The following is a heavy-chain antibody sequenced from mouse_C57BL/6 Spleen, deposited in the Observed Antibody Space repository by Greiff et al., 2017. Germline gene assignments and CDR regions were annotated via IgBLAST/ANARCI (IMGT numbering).Heavy chain of an antibody. CDR1: GYAFSSYW. Sequence: QVQLKESGAELVKPGASVKISCKASGYAFSSYWMNWVKQRPGKGLEWIGQIYPGDGDTNYNGKFKGKATLTADKSSSTAYMQLSSLTSEDSAVYFGASEVTGPYAMDYWGQGTSVTVSS. J-gene: IGHJ4*01. CDR3: ASEVTGPYAMDY. V-gene: IGHV1-80*01. D-gene: IGHD2-1*01. CDR2: IYPGDGDT.